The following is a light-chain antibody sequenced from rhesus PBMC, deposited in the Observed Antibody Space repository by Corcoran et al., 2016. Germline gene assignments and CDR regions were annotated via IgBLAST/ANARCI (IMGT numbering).Light chain of an antibody. CDR2: AAS. CDR3: LQHNSNPFT. Sequence: DIQMTQSPSSLSASAGDTVTITCRASQGISPYLNWYQQKTGQAPKRLIYAASSLESGVPSRFSGSGSGTEFTLTISSLQPEDFATYYCLQHNSNPFTFGPGTKLDIK. V-gene: IGKV1-43*01. J-gene: IGKJ3*01. CDR1: QGISPY.